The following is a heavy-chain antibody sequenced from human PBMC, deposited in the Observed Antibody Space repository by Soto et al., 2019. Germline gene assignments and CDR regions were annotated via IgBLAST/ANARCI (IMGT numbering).Heavy chain of an antibody. CDR1: GFTFSSAW. J-gene: IGHJ4*02. CDR2: IKTKTDVGTT. Sequence: NPGGSLRLSCAASGFTFSSAWMSWVRQAPGKGLEWVARIKTKTDVGTTEYAAAVKGRFTISRDDSKHMLYLEMNSLKTEDTALYYCATEDIDMELAAIHFDHWGQGSLVTVSS. V-gene: IGHV3-15*01. CDR3: ATEDIDMELAAIHFDH. D-gene: IGHD2-2*02.